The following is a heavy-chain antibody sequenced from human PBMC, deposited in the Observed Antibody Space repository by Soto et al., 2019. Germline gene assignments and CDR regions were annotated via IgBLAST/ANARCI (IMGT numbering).Heavy chain of an antibody. CDR3: ARASAACYY. Sequence: QVQLVQSGAEVKKPGASVKVSCKASGYTFTSYAMHWVRQAPGQRLEWMGWINAGNGNTKYSQKFQGRVNITRDTSASTAYMERSSMRSDVTAVYYCARASAACYYRGQGTLVTVSS. CDR1: GYTFTSYA. CDR2: INAGNGNT. V-gene: IGHV1-3*01. J-gene: IGHJ4*02.